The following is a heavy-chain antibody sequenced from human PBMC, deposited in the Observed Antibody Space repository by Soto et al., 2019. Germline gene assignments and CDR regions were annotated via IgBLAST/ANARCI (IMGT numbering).Heavy chain of an antibody. J-gene: IGHJ5*02. CDR2: IYPGDSDS. Sequence: PGESLKISCKASGYTFTSYWIGWVRQMPGKGLEWMGIIYPGDSDSRYSLSFQGRATISVDRSISTAYLQWSSLKASDTALYYCARGHCSSTTCYKAGFDPWGQGTPVTV. CDR3: ARGHCSSTTCYKAGFDP. CDR1: GYTFTSYW. D-gene: IGHD2-2*02. V-gene: IGHV5-51*01.